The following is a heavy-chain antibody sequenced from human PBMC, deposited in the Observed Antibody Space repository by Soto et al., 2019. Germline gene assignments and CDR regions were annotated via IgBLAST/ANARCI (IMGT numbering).Heavy chain of an antibody. CDR3: ARDRGITAPYYYYHGMDV. V-gene: IGHV4-30-4*01. Sequence: SETLSLTCTVSGGSISSGNYYWSWIRQPPGKGLEWIGYIYNSGSTYYNPSLKSRITISVDTSKSQFSLKLSSVTAADTAVYYCARDRGITAPYYYYHGMDVWGQGTTVTVSS. J-gene: IGHJ6*02. CDR2: IYNSGST. D-gene: IGHD3-16*01. CDR1: GGSISSGNYY.